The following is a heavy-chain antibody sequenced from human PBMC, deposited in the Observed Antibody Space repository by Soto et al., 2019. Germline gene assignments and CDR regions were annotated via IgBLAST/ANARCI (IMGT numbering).Heavy chain of an antibody. CDR1: GYTFTSYD. Sequence: QVQLVQSGAEVKKPGASVKVSCKASGYTFTSYDINWVRQATGQGLEWMGWMNPNSGNTGYAQKFQGRVTMTRNTSISTAYMELSSLRSEDTAVYYCARSAVAATPYYYYCMDVWGQGTTVTVSS. D-gene: IGHD6-19*01. CDR2: MNPNSGNT. CDR3: ARSAVAATPYYYYCMDV. V-gene: IGHV1-8*01. J-gene: IGHJ6*02.